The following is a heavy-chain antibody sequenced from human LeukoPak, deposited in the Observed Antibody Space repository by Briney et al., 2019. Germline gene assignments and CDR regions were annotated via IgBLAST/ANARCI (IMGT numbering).Heavy chain of an antibody. D-gene: IGHD3-22*01. CDR2: ITSVSSYK. J-gene: IGHJ4*02. CDR3: AKDGSSSSTYYFYFDY. Sequence: HAGGSLRLSCKASGFTFSNYAMNWVRQAPGKGLEWVSSITSVSSYKYYADSVKGRFTISRDYSKNTLYLQMNSLRAEDTAVYYCAKDGSSSSTYYFYFDYWGQGTLVTVSS. V-gene: IGHV3-23*01. CDR1: GFTFSNYA.